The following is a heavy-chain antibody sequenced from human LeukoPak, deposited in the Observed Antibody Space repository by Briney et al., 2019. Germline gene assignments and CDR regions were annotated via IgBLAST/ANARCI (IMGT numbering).Heavy chain of an antibody. CDR1: GGSISSSSYY. CDR3: ASRWSWQWLVSDY. Sequence: SETLSLTCTVSGGSISSSSYYWGWIRQPPGKGLEWIGSIYYSGSTYYNPSLKSRVTISVDTSKNQFSLKLSSVTAADTAVYYCASRWSWQWLVSDYWGQGTLVTVSS. J-gene: IGHJ4*02. V-gene: IGHV4-39*01. D-gene: IGHD6-19*01. CDR2: IYYSGST.